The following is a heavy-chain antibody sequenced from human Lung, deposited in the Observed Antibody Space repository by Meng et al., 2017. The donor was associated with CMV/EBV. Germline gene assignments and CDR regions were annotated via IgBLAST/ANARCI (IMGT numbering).Heavy chain of an antibody. Sequence: GEXXKISCAASGFTFSSYAMSWVRQAPGKGLEWVSAISGSGGSTYYADSVKGRFTISRDNSKNTLYLQMNSLRAEDTAVYYCAGMGSDYWGQGTLVTVSS. CDR3: AGMGSDY. D-gene: IGHD1-14*01. J-gene: IGHJ4*02. CDR1: GFTFSSYA. V-gene: IGHV3-23*01. CDR2: ISGSGGST.